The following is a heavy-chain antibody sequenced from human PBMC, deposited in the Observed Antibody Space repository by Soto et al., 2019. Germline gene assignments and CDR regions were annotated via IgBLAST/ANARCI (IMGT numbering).Heavy chain of an antibody. CDR2: ISPDGSVT. J-gene: IGHJ3*02. CDR1: GYTFSRHW. D-gene: IGHD1-26*01. CDR3: ARTRSMSSRGFDM. V-gene: IGHV3-74*01. Sequence: EVQLVESGGGLVQPGGSLRLSCAASGYTFSRHWIHWVRQAPGQGPVGVSRISPDGSVTDYADFVEGRFTISRDNAKNTLYLQMSSLRAEDTSVYYCARTRSMSSRGFDMWGQGTMVIVSS.